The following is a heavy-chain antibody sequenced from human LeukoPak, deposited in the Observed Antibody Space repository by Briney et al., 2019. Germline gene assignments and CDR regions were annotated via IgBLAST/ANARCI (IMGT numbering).Heavy chain of an antibody. CDR1: GGSISSYY. Sequence: SETLSLTCTVSGGSISSYYCSWIRQPPGKGLEWMGYIYYSGSTNYNPSLNSRVPISVDTSKHQFSLTLSSVTAAATAEYSYSVGPWDGYVWGSYPYYSDCGGQGTLVTASS. J-gene: IGHJ4*02. V-gene: IGHV4-59*08. D-gene: IGHD3-16*01. CDR3: SVGPWDGYVWGSYPYYSDC. CDR2: IYYSGST.